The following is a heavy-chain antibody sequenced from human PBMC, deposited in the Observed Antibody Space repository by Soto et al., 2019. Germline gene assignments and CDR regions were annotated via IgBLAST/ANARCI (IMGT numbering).Heavy chain of an antibody. CDR2: ISGSGGST. Sequence: EVQLLESGGGLVQPGGSLRLSCAASGFTFSSYAMSWVRQAPGKGLEWVSAISGSGGSTYYANSVKGRFTISRDNSKNTLYLQMNSLRAEDTAVYYCAKDEDIVVVVAATHWGQGTLVTVSS. V-gene: IGHV3-23*01. D-gene: IGHD2-15*01. CDR1: GFTFSSYA. J-gene: IGHJ4*02. CDR3: AKDEDIVVVVAATH.